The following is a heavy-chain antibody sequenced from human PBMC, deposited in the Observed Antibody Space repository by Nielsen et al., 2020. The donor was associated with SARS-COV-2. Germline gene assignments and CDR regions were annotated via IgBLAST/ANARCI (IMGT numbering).Heavy chain of an antibody. Sequence: GSLRLSCTVSGGSISSYYWSWIRQPPGKGLEWIGYIYCSGSTNYNPSLKSRVTISVDTSKNQFSLKLSSVTAADTAVYYCARYSSSWFRSGYYVMDVWGQGTTVTVSS. CDR2: IYCSGST. V-gene: IGHV4-59*08. CDR3: ARYSSSWFRSGYYVMDV. J-gene: IGHJ6*02. D-gene: IGHD6-13*01. CDR1: GGSISSYY.